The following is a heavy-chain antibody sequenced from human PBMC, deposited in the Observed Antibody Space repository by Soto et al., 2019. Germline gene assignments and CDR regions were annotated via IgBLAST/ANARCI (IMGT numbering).Heavy chain of an antibody. CDR2: MNPNNDNT. Sequence: QVQLVQSGAEVKKPGASVKVSCKASGYTFTSSDINWVRQASGQGLEWLGWMNPNNDNTGYAQKFLGRVTMTRNTSISTAYMELSSLSSEDTAVYYCAMGEGSGNFDYWGQGTLVTVAS. J-gene: IGHJ4*02. CDR1: GYTFTSSD. V-gene: IGHV1-8*01. CDR3: AMGEGSGNFDY. D-gene: IGHD6-25*01.